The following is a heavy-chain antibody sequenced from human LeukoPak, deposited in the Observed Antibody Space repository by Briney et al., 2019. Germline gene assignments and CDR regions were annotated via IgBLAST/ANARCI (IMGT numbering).Heavy chain of an antibody. CDR2: ISAYNGNT. D-gene: IGHD3-10*01. CDR3: ATGVGYYYGSGNKGGYNWFDP. Sequence: ASVKVSCKASGYTFTSYGISWVRQAPGQGLEWMGWISAYNGNTNYAQKFQGRVTMTEDTSTDTAYMELSSLRSEDTAVYYCATGVGYYYGSGNKGGYNWFDPWGQGTLVTVSS. J-gene: IGHJ5*02. V-gene: IGHV1-18*01. CDR1: GYTFTSYG.